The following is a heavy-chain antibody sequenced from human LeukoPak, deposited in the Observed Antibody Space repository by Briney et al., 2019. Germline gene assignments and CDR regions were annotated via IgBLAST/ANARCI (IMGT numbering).Heavy chain of an antibody. Sequence: SETLSLTCAVSGYSISSGYYWGWIRQPPGKGLEWIGSIYHSGSTYYNPSLKSRVPISVDTSKTQFSLKLSSVTAADTAVYYCARQGSSGGGSSNRFDYWGQGTLVTVSS. CDR2: IYHSGST. J-gene: IGHJ4*02. V-gene: IGHV4-38-2*01. CDR1: GYSISSGYY. CDR3: ARQGSSGGGSSNRFDY. D-gene: IGHD2-2*01.